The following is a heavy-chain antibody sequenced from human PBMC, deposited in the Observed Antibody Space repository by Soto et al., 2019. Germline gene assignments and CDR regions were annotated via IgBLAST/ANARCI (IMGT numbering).Heavy chain of an antibody. CDR1: GGSINSGGDY. V-gene: IGHV4-31*03. J-gene: IGHJ4*02. D-gene: IGHD3-10*01. CDR3: ARITADYYGSGNYAYYFDC. Sequence: QVQLQESGPGLVKPSQTLSLTCTVSGGSINSGGDYWSWIRQHPGKGLEWIGYIYYSGSTYYNPSLMSRVTISADTSKNQFSLKLSSVTAADTAMYYCARITADYYGSGNYAYYFDCWGQGALVTVSS. CDR2: IYYSGST.